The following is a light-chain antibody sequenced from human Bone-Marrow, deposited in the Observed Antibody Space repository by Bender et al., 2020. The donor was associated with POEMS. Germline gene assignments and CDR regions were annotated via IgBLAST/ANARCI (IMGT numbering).Light chain of an antibody. J-gene: IGLJ2*01. CDR1: SSNVGGYNY. Sequence: QSALTQPASVSGSLGQSITISCTGTSSNVGGYNYVSWYQQHPGKAPKLLIYDVSDRPSGVSNRFSGSKSGNTASLTISGLQAEDEADYYCSSYRRGDTLVFGGGTKLTVL. CDR2: DVS. V-gene: IGLV2-14*01. CDR3: SSYRRGDTLV.